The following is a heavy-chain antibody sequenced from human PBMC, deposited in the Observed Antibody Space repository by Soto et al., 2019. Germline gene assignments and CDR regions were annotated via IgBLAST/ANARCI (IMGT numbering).Heavy chain of an antibody. CDR2: ISYDGSNK. CDR1: GFTFSSYG. Sequence: GGSLRLSCAASGFTFSSYGMHWVRQAPGKGLEWVAVISYDGSNKYYADSVKGRFTISRDNSKNTLYLQMNSLRAEDTAVYYCAKDGFYSSSWYYFDYWGQGTLVTVSS. CDR3: AKDGFYSSSWYYFDY. D-gene: IGHD6-13*01. J-gene: IGHJ4*02. V-gene: IGHV3-30*18.